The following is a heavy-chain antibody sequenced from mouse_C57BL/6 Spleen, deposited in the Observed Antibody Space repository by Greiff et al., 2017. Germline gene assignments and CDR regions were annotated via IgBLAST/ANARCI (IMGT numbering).Heavy chain of an antibody. Sequence: QVQLQQPGAELVKPGASVKLSCKASGYTFTSYWMQWVKQRPGQGLEWIGEIDPSDSYTNYNQKFKGKATLTVDTSSSTAYMQLSSLTSEDSAVYYCAREGELGPFDYWGQGTTLTVSS. D-gene: IGHD4-1*01. CDR3: AREGELGPFDY. CDR2: IDPSDSYT. J-gene: IGHJ2*01. CDR1: GYTFTSYW. V-gene: IGHV1-50*01.